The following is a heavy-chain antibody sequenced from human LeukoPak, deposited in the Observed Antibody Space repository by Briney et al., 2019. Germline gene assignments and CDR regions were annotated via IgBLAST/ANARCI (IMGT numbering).Heavy chain of an antibody. CDR2: ITGSGGTT. Sequence: GGSLRLSCVASGFTFSFYGMTWVRQAPGKGLEWVSGITGSGGTTYSADSVKGRFTISRDNSKNTLYLQMNSLRAEDTALYYCAKDHLPGRDYYYMDVWGKGTTVTVSS. V-gene: IGHV3-23*01. J-gene: IGHJ6*03. CDR3: AKDHLPGRDYYYMDV. CDR1: GFTFSFYG.